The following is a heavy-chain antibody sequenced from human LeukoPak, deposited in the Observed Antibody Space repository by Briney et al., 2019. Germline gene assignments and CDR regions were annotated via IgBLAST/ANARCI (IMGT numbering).Heavy chain of an antibody. D-gene: IGHD3-3*01. CDR1: GFTFSSYS. CDR3: ARGTYYDFWSGHNWFDP. Sequence: GGSLRLSCAASGFTFSSYSMNWVRQAPGKGLEWVSYISSSSTIYYADSVKGRFTISRDNAKNSLYLQMNSLRDEDTAVYYCARGTYYDFWSGHNWFDPWGQGTLVTVSS. CDR2: ISSSSTI. J-gene: IGHJ5*02. V-gene: IGHV3-48*02.